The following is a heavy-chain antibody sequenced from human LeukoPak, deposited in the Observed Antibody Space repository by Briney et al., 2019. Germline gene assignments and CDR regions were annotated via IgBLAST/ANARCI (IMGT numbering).Heavy chain of an antibody. V-gene: IGHV6-1*01. CDR3: ARRLTQYDCFDP. J-gene: IGHJ5*02. CDR2: TYYRSTWYN. D-gene: IGHD3-9*01. Sequence: SQTLSLTCAISGDSVSSNSVTWNWIRQSPSRGLEWLGRTYYRSTWYNDYAVSVRGRITVNPDTSKNQFSLHLNSVTPGDTAVYYCARRLTQYDCFDPWGQGILVTVSS. CDR1: GDSVSSNSVT.